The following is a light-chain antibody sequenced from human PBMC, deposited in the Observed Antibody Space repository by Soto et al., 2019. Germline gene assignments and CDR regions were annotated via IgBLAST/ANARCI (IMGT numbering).Light chain of an antibody. J-gene: IGKJ1*01. CDR2: KAS. CDR3: QQYNSYACT. V-gene: IGKV1-5*03. CDR1: QSISSW. Sequence: DIPMTQSPSTLSASVGDRVTITCRASQSISSWLAWYQQKPGKAPNLLIYKASSLESGVPSRFSGSGSGTEFTLTISSLQPDDFATYYCQQYNSYACTFGQGTNVEIK.